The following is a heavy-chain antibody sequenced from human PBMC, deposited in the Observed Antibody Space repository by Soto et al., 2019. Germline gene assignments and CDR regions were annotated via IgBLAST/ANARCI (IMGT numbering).Heavy chain of an antibody. CDR2: MNPNSGNT. Sequence: GASVKVSCKASGYTFTSYDINWGRQATGQGLELMGWMNPNSGNTGYAQKFQGRVTMTRNTSISTAFMELSSLRSEDTAAFYCVIELVNYYDSSGGIGWFDPWGQGTLVTVSS. J-gene: IGHJ5*02. CDR1: GYTFTSYD. D-gene: IGHD3-22*01. V-gene: IGHV1-8*01. CDR3: VIELVNYYDSSGGIGWFDP.